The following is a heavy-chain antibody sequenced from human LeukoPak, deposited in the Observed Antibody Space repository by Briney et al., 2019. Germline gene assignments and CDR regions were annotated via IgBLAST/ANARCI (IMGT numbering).Heavy chain of an antibody. D-gene: IGHD6-13*01. CDR2: INSSGGST. V-gene: IGHV1-46*01. J-gene: IGHJ5*02. CDR3: ARDPRAAAATGWFDP. CDR1: GYTFTSYY. Sequence: GASVKVSCKASGYTFTSYYMHWVRQAPGQGLEWLRIINSSGGSTSYAQKFQGRVTMTRDTSTSTVYMELSSLRFEDTAVYYCARDPRAAAATGWFDPWGQGTLVTVSS.